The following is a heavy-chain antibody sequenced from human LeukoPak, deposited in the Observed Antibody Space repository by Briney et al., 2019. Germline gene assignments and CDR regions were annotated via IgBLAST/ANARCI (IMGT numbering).Heavy chain of an antibody. D-gene: IGHD5-18*01. CDR1: GYAFTGYY. CDR2: INPNSGGT. CDR3: ARESTRYSYGYGY. V-gene: IGHV1-2*02. Sequence: ASVKVSCKASGYAFTGYYMHWVRQAPGQGLEWMGWINPNSGGTNYAQKFQGRVTMTRDTSISTAYMELSRLRSDDTAVYYCARESTRYSYGYGYWGQGTLVTVSS. J-gene: IGHJ4*02.